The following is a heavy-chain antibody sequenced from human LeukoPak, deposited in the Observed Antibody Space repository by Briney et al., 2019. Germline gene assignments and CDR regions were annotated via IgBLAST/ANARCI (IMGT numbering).Heavy chain of an antibody. Sequence: PSETLSLTCTVSGGSISSSNYYWGWLRQPPGKGLDWIGSIYYSGSTYYNPSLKSRVTISLDTSRNQFSLKLNSVTAADTAVYYCARGGGEFNNWGQGTLVTVSS. CDR3: ARGGGEFNN. V-gene: IGHV4-39*07. J-gene: IGHJ4*02. CDR1: GGSISSSNYY. D-gene: IGHD2-15*01. CDR2: IYYSGST.